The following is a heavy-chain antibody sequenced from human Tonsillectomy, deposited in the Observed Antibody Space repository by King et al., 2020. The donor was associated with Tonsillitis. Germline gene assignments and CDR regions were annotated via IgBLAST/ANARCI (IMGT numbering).Heavy chain of an antibody. D-gene: IGHD1-26*01. CDR1: GFTVSSNY. V-gene: IGHV3-66*01. CDR3: ARVSGSRGWYAVVFDL. CDR2: IYSGGTT. J-gene: IGHJ3*01. Sequence: QLVQSGGGLVQPGGSLRLSCAASGFTVSSNYMSWVRQAPGKGLEWVSVIYSGGTTYYADSVKGRFTISRDNSKNTLYLQMNSLRAEDTAVHYCARVSGSRGWYAVVFDLWGQGTMVTVCS.